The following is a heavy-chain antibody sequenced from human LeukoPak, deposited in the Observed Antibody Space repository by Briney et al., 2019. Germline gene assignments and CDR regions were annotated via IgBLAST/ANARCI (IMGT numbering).Heavy chain of an antibody. CDR1: GYTLTRYG. CDR2: ISAYNGNT. J-gene: IGHJ4*02. CDR3: ARYSAAGRTYYFDY. D-gene: IGHD6-13*01. Sequence: GASVKVSCKASGYTLTRYGLTWVRQAPRQGLEWMGWISAYNGNTNYAQKLQDRVSMTTDSSTNTAYMELRSLRSGDTAVYYCARYSAAGRTYYFDYWGQGTLVTVSS. V-gene: IGHV1-18*01.